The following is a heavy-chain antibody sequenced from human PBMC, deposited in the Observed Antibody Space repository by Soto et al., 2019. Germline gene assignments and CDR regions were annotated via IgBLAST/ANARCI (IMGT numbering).Heavy chain of an antibody. CDR2: VSYDGSIK. CDR1: GFTFSVYG. Sequence: QVQLVESGGGVVQPGRSLRLSCAASGFTFSVYGMHWVRQAPGKGLEWVALVSYDGSIKYYADSVKSRFTISRDNSKNTLYLQMNSLRVEDTAVYYCPKDGSHLAVAGTSPTSYFYGLAVWGQGTTVTVSS. D-gene: IGHD6-19*01. V-gene: IGHV3-30*18. CDR3: PKDGSHLAVAGTSPTSYFYGLAV. J-gene: IGHJ6*02.